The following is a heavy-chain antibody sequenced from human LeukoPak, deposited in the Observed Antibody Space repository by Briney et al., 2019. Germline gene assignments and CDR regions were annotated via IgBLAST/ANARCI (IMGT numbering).Heavy chain of an antibody. CDR2: IFPSGST. CDR3: ARAKSVPTPTGRYHFYFYMDV. D-gene: IGHD1-1*01. Sequence: SETLSLTCTVSGGSISSYYWSWIRQPAGKGLEWMGRIFPSGSTNYNPSLKSRVSMSVGTSRNQFSLRLSSVTAADSAVYYCARAKSVPTPTGRYHFYFYMDVWGKGTTVTVSS. V-gene: IGHV4-4*07. CDR1: GGSISSYY. J-gene: IGHJ6*03.